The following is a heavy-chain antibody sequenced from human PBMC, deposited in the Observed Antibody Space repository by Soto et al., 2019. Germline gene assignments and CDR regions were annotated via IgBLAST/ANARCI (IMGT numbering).Heavy chain of an antibody. CDR1: GFTFSNSW. V-gene: IGHV3-7*01. Sequence: GGSLRLSCAASGFTFSNSWMSWVRQAPGKGLKRVANIKEDGSTKYYVDSVKGRFTISRDNSMNTLYLQMNSLRAEDTAVYYCAKDGYYYGSSLDPWGQGTLVTVS. D-gene: IGHD3-10*01. J-gene: IGHJ5*02. CDR2: IKEDGSTK. CDR3: AKDGYYYGSSLDP.